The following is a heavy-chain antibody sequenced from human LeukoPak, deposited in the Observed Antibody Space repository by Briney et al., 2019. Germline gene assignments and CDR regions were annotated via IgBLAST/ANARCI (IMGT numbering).Heavy chain of an antibody. Sequence: SETLSLTCTVSGGSISTFHWSWIRQPPGKGLEWIGYIGYSGTTDYNPSLKSRVTMSLGTSKNDLSLKLDSVTAADTAVYFCARGYRNNWRFDSWGQGTLVTVSS. D-gene: IGHD1-1*01. CDR1: GGSISTFH. CDR3: ARGYRNNWRFDS. CDR2: IGYSGTT. J-gene: IGHJ4*02. V-gene: IGHV4-59*01.